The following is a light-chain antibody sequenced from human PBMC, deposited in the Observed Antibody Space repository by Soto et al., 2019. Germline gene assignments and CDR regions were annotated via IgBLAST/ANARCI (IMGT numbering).Light chain of an antibody. CDR1: SSDVGDYNY. CDR2: EIR. Sequence: QSSLTQPASVSGSPGQSITISCTGSSSDVGDYNYVSWYQQHPGKAPKLMIYEIRNRPSGVSSRFSGSKSGNTASLTVSGLQADDEADYYCSSYAGNNNYVFGSGNKVTGL. J-gene: IGLJ1*01. CDR3: SSYAGNNNYV. V-gene: IGLV2-14*01.